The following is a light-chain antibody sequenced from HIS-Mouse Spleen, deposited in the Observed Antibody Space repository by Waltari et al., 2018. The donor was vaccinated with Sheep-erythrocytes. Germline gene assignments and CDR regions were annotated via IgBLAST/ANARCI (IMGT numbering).Light chain of an antibody. J-gene: IGKJ2*01. CDR3: QQLNSYPHT. V-gene: IGKV1-9*01. Sequence: DIQLTQSPSFLSVSVGDRVTITCRASQGISSYLAWYQQKPGKAPKLLIYAASTLQSGVPSRCSGSGSGTEFTLTISSLQPEDFATYYCQQLNSYPHTFGQGTKLEIK. CDR2: AAS. CDR1: QGISSY.